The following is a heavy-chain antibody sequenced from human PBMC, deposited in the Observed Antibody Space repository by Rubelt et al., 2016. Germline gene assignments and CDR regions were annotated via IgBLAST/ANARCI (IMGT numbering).Heavy chain of an antibody. D-gene: IGHD3-22*01. Sequence: QVQLVQSGAEVKKPGASVKVSCKASGYTFTSYAMHWVRQAPGQRLEWMGWISAYNGNTNYAQKLQGRGTMTTDTSTSTAYMELRSLRSDDTAVYYCARVEYYYDSSGYSDYWGQGTLVTVSS. CDR3: ARVEYYYDSSGYSDY. J-gene: IGHJ4*02. CDR2: ISAYNGNT. CDR1: GYTFTSYA. V-gene: IGHV1-3*01.